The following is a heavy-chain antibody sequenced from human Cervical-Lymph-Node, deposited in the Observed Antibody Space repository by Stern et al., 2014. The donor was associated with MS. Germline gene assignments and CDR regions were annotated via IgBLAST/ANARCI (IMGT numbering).Heavy chain of an antibody. D-gene: IGHD3-10*01. Sequence: VQLGQSGADVKKPGSAVRGSCKASGGVSWLRQAPGQGLEYMGGIIRLVGTAHYAQRFQGRLKITADISRYTSQLQQRSPQPDDTAVYYCARGTGDNWFDPWGQGTLVSVSS. J-gene: IGHJ5*02. CDR3: ARGTGDNWFDP. CDR1: GGV. V-gene: IGHV1-69*06. CDR2: IIRLVGTA.